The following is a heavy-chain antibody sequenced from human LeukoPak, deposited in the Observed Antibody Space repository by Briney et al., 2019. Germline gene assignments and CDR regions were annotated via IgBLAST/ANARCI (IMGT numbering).Heavy chain of an antibody. D-gene: IGHD1-26*01. Sequence: GGPLRLSCTASGFTFSSHSMSWVPQAPGKGLEGISSISGWSSNYIYYAESVKGRFTISRDNARNLMYLQMNSLRAEDTALYFCARVVGFGDYYYYYYMDVWGKGTTVIVSS. CDR2: ISGWSSNYI. CDR1: GFTFSSHS. CDR3: ARVVGFGDYYYYYYMDV. J-gene: IGHJ6*03. V-gene: IGHV3-21*01.